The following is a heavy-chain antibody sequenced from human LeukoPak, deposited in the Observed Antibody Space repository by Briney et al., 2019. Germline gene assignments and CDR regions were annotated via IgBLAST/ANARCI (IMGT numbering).Heavy chain of an antibody. J-gene: IGHJ6*03. Sequence: PGGSLRLSCAASGFTFSSYSMNWVRQAPGKGLEWVSSISSSSSYIYYADSVKGRFTISRDNAKNSLYLQMNSRRAEDTAVYYCARDKPGIAAAGMDVWGKGTTVTVSS. CDR1: GFTFSSYS. D-gene: IGHD6-13*01. CDR3: ARDKPGIAAAGMDV. V-gene: IGHV3-21*01. CDR2: ISSSSSYI.